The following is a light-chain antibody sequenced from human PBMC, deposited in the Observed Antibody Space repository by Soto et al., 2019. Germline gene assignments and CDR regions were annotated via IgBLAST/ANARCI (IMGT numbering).Light chain of an antibody. J-gene: IGKJ2*01. CDR2: DGY. CDR1: QTINNK. V-gene: IGKV1-5*01. Sequence: DIQMTQSPSTRSPSVGEKVTIPGRPSQTINNKLAWYQKKPGKAPKLLTYDGYTLESGVPSRFIGSGSGTEFTLTIGSLQPDDFANYYCQQYDTYFRYTFGQGTKLDIK. CDR3: QQYDTYFRYT.